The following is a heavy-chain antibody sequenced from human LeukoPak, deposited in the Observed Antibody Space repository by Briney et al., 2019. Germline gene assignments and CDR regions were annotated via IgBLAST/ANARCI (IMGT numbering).Heavy chain of an antibody. CDR1: GFTFSSYA. J-gene: IGHJ6*02. CDR3: ARDPGHLSYGMDV. D-gene: IGHD3-10*01. V-gene: IGHV3-30-3*01. Sequence: GRSLRLSCAASGFTFSSYAMHWVRQAPGKGLEWVAVISYDGSNKYYADSVKGRFTISRDNSKNTLYLQMNSLRAEDTAVYYCARDPGHLSYGMDVWGQGTAVTVSS. CDR2: ISYDGSNK.